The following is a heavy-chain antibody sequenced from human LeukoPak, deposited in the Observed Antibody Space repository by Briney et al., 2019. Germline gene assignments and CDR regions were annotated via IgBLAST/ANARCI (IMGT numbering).Heavy chain of an antibody. CDR3: AKGSSYASGNYTED. Sequence: GGSLRLSCAASGFTFSSCAMSWVRQAPGKGLEWVSVISASGGTTYYADSVKGRFTISRDNSKNTLYLQMNSLRAEDSALYYCAKGSSYASGNYTEDWGQGSLVTVSS. D-gene: IGHD3-10*01. CDR2: ISASGGTT. CDR1: GFTFSSCA. V-gene: IGHV3-23*01. J-gene: IGHJ4*02.